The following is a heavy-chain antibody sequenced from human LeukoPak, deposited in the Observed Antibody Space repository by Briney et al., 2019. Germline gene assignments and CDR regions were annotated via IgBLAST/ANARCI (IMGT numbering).Heavy chain of an antibody. CDR2: ISGSGGAT. CDR1: GFTFSSYS. V-gene: IGHV3-23*01. CDR3: ARAAMVRGVDYFDS. D-gene: IGHD3-10*01. Sequence: GGSLRLSCAASGFTFSSYSMTWVRQAPGKGLEWVSVISGSGGATYYADSVKGRFTISRDNSKNTLYLQMNSLRAEDTAVHYCARAAMVRGVDYFDSWGQGTLVTVSS. J-gene: IGHJ4*02.